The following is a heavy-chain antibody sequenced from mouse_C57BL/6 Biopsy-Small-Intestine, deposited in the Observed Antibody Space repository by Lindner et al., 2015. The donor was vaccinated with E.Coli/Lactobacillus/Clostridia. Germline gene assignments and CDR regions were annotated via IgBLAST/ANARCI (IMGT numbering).Heavy chain of an antibody. J-gene: IGHJ4*01. Sequence: VQLQESGADLVKPGASVKLSCKASGYTFTDYTIYWVKQRSGQGLEWIGWFYPGSGSTNYNEKFKGKATFTADTSSNTAYMQLSSLTTEDSAIYYCARNYYKGGYAMDYWGQGTSVTVSS. CDR2: FYPGSGST. V-gene: IGHV1-9*01. D-gene: IGHD2-12*01. CDR1: GYTFTDYT. CDR3: ARNYYKGGYAMDY.